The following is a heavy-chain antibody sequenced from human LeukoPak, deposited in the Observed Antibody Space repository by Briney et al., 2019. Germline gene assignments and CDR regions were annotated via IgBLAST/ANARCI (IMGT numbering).Heavy chain of an antibody. CDR1: GYSFTTYW. J-gene: IGHJ4*02. Sequence: GESLKISCKGSGYSFTTYWIAWVRQMPGRGLEWMGIISPDDSEIRYSPSFRGQVTISADKSTSTAYLQWSRLKASDTAVYYCARHEGSGSYYSYWGQGTLVTVSS. V-gene: IGHV5-51*01. CDR2: ISPDDSEI. CDR3: ARHEGSGSYYSY. D-gene: IGHD1-26*01.